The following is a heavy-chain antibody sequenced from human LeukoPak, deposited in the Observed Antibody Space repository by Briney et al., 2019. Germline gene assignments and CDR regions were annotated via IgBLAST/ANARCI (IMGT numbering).Heavy chain of an antibody. CDR2: INPNSGGT. D-gene: IGHD3-10*01. J-gene: IGHJ1*01. CDR3: ARDRGPGVWFGELLGYFQH. V-gene: IGHV1-2*02. CDR1: GYTFTGYY. Sequence: ASVKVSCKASGYTFTGYYMHWVRQAPGQGLEWMGWINPNSGGTNYAQKFQGRVTMTRDTSISTAYMELSRLGPDDTAVYYCARDRGPGVWFGELLGYFQHWGQGTLVTVSS.